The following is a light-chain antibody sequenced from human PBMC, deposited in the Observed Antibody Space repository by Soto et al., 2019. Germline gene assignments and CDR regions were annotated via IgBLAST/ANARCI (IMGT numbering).Light chain of an antibody. J-gene: IGKJ1*01. CDR2: SAS. CDR3: QQYNSYSQT. V-gene: IGKV1-5*01. CDR1: QSISSW. Sequence: DIQMTQSPFTLSASVGDRVTITCRASQSISSWLAWYQQKPGKVPVLLIYSASTLKPGIPSRFSGSGSGTEFTLTISSLQPDDFATYYCQQYNSYSQTFGQGTKVDIK.